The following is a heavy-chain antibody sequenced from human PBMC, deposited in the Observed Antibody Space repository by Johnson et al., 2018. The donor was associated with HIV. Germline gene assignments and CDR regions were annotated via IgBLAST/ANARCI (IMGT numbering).Heavy chain of an antibody. CDR2: IYSGGTI. J-gene: IGHJ3*02. CDR3: ARGPWQQRHDALDI. CDR1: GFTVSSNY. V-gene: IGHV3-53*01. Sequence: VQLVESGGGLIQPGGSLRLSCAASGFTVSSNYMSWVRQAPGKGLEWVSVIYSGGTIYYADSVKGRFTISRDNARNSLFLQMNSLRAEDTAVYYCARGPWQQRHDALDIWGQGTMVTVSS. D-gene: IGHD6-13*01.